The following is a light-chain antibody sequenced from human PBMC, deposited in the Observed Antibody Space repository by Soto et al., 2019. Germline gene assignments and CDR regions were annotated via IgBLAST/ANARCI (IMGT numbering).Light chain of an antibody. J-gene: IGLJ3*02. V-gene: IGLV2-23*01. CDR3: CSSAPGYTLV. CDR2: EDF. CDR1: GSDVGGYNL. Sequence: HSVLTQPASVSGSPGQSITISCTGTGSDVGGYNLVSWYQQHPGKAPKVLIYEDFKRPSGVSNRFSGSKAGNTASMTISGLQAEDEADYDCCSSAPGYTLVFGGGTKVTVL.